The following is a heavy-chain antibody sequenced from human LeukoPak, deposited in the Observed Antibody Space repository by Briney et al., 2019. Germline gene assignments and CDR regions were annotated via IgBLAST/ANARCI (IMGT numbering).Heavy chain of an antibody. Sequence: GGSLRLSCADSGFTFSSYVMHWVRQAPGKGLEWVALISYDGSNKYYADFVKGRFTISRDNSKNTLYLQMNSLRAEDTAVYFCARDLSRTYTVDYWGQGTLVTVSS. V-gene: IGHV3-30*04. CDR2: ISYDGSNK. CDR1: GFTFSSYV. J-gene: IGHJ4*02. D-gene: IGHD2-2*02. CDR3: ARDLSRTYTVDY.